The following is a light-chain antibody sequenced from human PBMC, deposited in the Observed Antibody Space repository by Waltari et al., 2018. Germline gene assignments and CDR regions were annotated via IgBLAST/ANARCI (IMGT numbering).Light chain of an antibody. CDR3: QQSFSTPYT. CDR2: AAS. CDR1: QSISTS. V-gene: IGKV1-39*01. Sequence: DIQMTQSPSSLSASVGDRITITCRSSQSISTSLNWYQQKPGTAPKLLIYAASSLQSGVPSRFSRSGSGTDFTLTISSLQPEDFSTYYCQQSFSTPYTFGQGTKLEIK. J-gene: IGKJ2*01.